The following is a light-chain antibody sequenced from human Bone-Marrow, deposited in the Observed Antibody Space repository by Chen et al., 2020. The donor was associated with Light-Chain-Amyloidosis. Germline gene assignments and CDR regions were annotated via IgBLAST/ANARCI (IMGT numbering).Light chain of an antibody. CDR2: EAS. CDR1: QDITNY. CDR3: QQYDNLPVT. Sequence: DVQMTQFPSSLSSSVGDRVTITCQARQDITNYLNWYQQKPGKAPKLLISEASNLERGVPSRFSGSRSGTDYTLTIPSLQPEDIATYYCQQYDNLPVTFGRGTRLEIK. V-gene: IGKV1-33*01. J-gene: IGKJ5*01.